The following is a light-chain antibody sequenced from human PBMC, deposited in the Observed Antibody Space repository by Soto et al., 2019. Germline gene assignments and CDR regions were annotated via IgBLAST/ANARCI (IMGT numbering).Light chain of an antibody. Sequence: QSVLTQPASVSGSPGQSITISCTGTASDVGSSNLVSWYQQYPGKAPKLIIYEGRRRPSGVSGRFSGSKSGNTASLTISGLQAEDEADYYCCSFASSSTFYVFGTGTKVTDL. CDR1: ASDVGSSNL. V-gene: IGLV2-23*01. CDR3: CSFASSSTFYV. J-gene: IGLJ1*01. CDR2: EGR.